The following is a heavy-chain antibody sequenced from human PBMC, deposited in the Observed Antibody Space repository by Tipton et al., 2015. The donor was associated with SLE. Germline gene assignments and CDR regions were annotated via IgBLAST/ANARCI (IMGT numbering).Heavy chain of an antibody. CDR2: ISSSGYNI. D-gene: IGHD1-26*01. J-gene: IGHJ4*02. V-gene: IGHV3-48*03. CDR3: ASPYNWSYYHS. Sequence: SLRLSCAASGFSFSSYEMNWVRQAPGKGLEWVSYISSSGYNIYYADSVKGRFTISRDNTQNSLYLQMNSLTAEDTAVYYCASPYNWSYYHSWGQGTLVTVSS. CDR1: GFSFSSYE.